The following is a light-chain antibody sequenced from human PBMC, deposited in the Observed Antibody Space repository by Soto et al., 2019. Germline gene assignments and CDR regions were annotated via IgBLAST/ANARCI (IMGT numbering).Light chain of an antibody. V-gene: IGKV1-5*03. CDR1: QSISGS. J-gene: IGKJ1*01. CDR3: QQYNGYWT. Sequence: DIQMTQSPSTLSASVGDRVTITCRASQSISGSLAWYQQKPGKAPKLLIYEESNLKSGVPSRFSGSGSGTESTLTISSLQPDDSASYYCQQYNGYWTFGQGTRVEIK. CDR2: EES.